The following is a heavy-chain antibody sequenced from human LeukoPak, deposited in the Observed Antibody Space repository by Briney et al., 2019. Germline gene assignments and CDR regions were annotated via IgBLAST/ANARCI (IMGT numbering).Heavy chain of an antibody. Sequence: SETLSLTCTVSGGSISSYYWSWIRQPPGKGLEWIGYIYYSGSTNYNPSLKSRVTISVDTSKNQFSLKLSSVTAADTAVYYCARGTGSSRYAYFDYWGQGTLVTVSS. CDR2: IYYSGST. D-gene: IGHD6-13*01. CDR1: GGSISSYY. CDR3: ARGTGSSRYAYFDY. V-gene: IGHV4-59*01. J-gene: IGHJ4*02.